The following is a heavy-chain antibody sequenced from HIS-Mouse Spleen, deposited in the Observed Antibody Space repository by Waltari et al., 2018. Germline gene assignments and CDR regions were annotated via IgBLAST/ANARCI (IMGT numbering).Heavy chain of an antibody. Sequence: QLQLQESGPGLVKPSETLSLTCTVSGGSISSSSYYWGWIRQPPGKGREWIGSNYYSGSPYYNPPLKSRVTISVDTSKNQFSLKLSSVTAADTAVYYCAREIPYSSSWYDWYFDLWGRGTLVTVSS. V-gene: IGHV4-39*07. CDR3: AREIPYSSSWYDWYFDL. CDR1: GGSISSSSYY. CDR2: NYYSGSP. D-gene: IGHD6-13*01. J-gene: IGHJ2*01.